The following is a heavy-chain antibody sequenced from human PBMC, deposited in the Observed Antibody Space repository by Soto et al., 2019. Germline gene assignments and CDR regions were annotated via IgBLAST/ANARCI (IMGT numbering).Heavy chain of an antibody. CDR2: VSNDGIRK. D-gene: IGHD3-22*01. V-gene: IGHV3-30*03. CDR3: ARWVGGSMYDTSGKYDS. J-gene: IGHJ5*01. CDR1: GFIFSGSG. Sequence: QVQLVESGGGVVQPGRSLRLTCAASGFIFSGSGMHWVRQAPGKGLEWVALVSNDGIRKYYGDSVKGRFTIPRDNAENTLYLQMNSLRAEDTAVYDCARWVGGSMYDTSGKYDSWGQGTLVTVSS.